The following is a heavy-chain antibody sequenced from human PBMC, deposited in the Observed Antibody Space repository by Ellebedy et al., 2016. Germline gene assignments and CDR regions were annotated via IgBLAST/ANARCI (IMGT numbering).Heavy chain of an antibody. V-gene: IGHV3-30*18. CDR3: AKEDSLTGYYLIDY. J-gene: IGHJ4*02. CDR1: GFTFSRYG. Sequence: GESLKISCAGSGFTFSRYGMHWVRQAPGKGLEWVAVFSYDGINKYYADSVKGRFTISRDNSKNTLYLQMNSLRAEDTAVYYCAKEDSLTGYYLIDYWGQGILVTVSS. CDR2: FSYDGINK. D-gene: IGHD3-9*01.